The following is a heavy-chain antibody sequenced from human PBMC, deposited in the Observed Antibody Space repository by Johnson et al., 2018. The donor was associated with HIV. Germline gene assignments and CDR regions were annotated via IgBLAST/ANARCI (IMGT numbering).Heavy chain of an antibody. D-gene: IGHD1-26*01. J-gene: IGHJ3*02. CDR2: INSDGSST. V-gene: IGHV3-74*01. CDR3: ARDPSGSYAEVTPDARFDI. Sequence: VQLVESGGGLVKPGGSLRLSCAASGFTFSYAWMSWVRQAPGKGLVWVSRINSDGSSTSYADSVKGRFTISRDNAKNTLYLQINSLRAEDTAVYYCARDPSGSYAEVTPDARFDIWGQGTMVTVSS. CDR1: GFTFSYAW.